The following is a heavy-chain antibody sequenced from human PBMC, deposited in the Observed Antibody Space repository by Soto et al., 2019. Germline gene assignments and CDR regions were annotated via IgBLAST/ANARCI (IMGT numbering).Heavy chain of an antibody. V-gene: IGHV3-15*01. D-gene: IGHD6-13*01. J-gene: IGHJ5*02. CDR3: TTGFGAAGSNP. CDR2: IKSKTDGGTT. CDR1: GFTFTNAW. Sequence: EVQLVESGGGLVKPGGSLRLSCAASGFTFTNAWMSWVRQAPGKGLEWVGRIKSKTDGGTTDYAAPVKGRFAISRDDSKNTLYRQMNSLKTEDTAVYYCTTGFGAAGSNPWGQGTLVTVSS.